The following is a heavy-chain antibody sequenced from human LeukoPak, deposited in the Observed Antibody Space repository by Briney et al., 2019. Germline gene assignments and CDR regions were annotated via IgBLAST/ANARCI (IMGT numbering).Heavy chain of an antibody. CDR1: GFTFSSFA. CDR3: AKIVGAPARPDAFDI. V-gene: IGHV3-23*01. CDR2: ISSTAATT. D-gene: IGHD1-26*01. J-gene: IGHJ3*02. Sequence: GGPLRLSCAASGFTFSSFAMSWVRQAPGQGLEWVSSISSTAATTYYADSVRGRFTISRDNAMNTLYLQLSSLRVEDTAVYYCAKIVGAPARPDAFDIWGQGTMVTVSS.